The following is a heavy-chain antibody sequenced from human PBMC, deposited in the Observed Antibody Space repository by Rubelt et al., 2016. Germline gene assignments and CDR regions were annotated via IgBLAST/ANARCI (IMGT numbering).Heavy chain of an antibody. D-gene: IGHD5-18*01. CDR2: INHSGST. CDR1: GGSISSYY. CDR3: ARERRYSRTLFDY. V-gene: IGHV4-59*12. J-gene: IGHJ4*02. Sequence: QVQLQESGPGLVKPSETLSLTCTVSGGSISSYYWSWIRQPPGKGLEWIGEINHSGSTNHNPSPKSRVTLSVDTSKNQFSLKLSAVTAADTAVYYCARERRYSRTLFDYWGQGTLVTVSS.